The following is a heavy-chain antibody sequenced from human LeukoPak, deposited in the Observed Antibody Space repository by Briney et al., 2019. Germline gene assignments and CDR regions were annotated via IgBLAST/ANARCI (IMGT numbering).Heavy chain of an antibody. J-gene: IGHJ4*02. D-gene: IGHD2-21*02. Sequence: SETLSLTCNVSGGSLSGGNFYWSWIRQPPGKGLEWLGYVSYRESTWYNPSLKSRLTISGDTSKNQFSLEVRSVSGVDTAVYYCARILYCGGHCHKIDSWGQGTLVTVSS. CDR3: ARILYCGGHCHKIDS. CDR2: VSYREST. V-gene: IGHV4-61*01. CDR1: GGSLSGGNFY.